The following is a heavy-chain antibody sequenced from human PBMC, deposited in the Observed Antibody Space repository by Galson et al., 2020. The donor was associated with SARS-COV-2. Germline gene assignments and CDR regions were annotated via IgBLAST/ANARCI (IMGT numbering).Heavy chain of an antibody. Sequence: SETLSLTCAVYGGSFSGYYWSWIRQPPGKGLEWIGEINHSGSTNYNPSLNSRVTISVDTSKNQFSLKLSSVTAADTAVYYCARGRYSSSWYGIRHWFDPWGQGTLVTVSS. CDR3: ARGRYSSSWYGIRHWFDP. V-gene: IGHV4-34*01. CDR2: INHSGST. J-gene: IGHJ5*02. D-gene: IGHD6-13*01. CDR1: GGSFSGYY.